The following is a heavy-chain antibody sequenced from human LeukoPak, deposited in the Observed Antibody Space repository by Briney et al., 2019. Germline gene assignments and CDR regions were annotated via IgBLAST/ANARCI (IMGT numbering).Heavy chain of an antibody. V-gene: IGHV3-21*01. CDR3: ARWVCSSTSCYYFDY. CDR1: GFTFSSYA. J-gene: IGHJ4*02. CDR2: ISNSSTYI. Sequence: GSLRLSCAASGFTFSSYAMTWVRQAPGKGLEWVSSISNSSTYIYYADSVKGRFTISRDNVQNSLSLQMNSLRAEDTAVYYCARWVCSSTSCYYFDYWGQGSLVVVSS. D-gene: IGHD2-2*01.